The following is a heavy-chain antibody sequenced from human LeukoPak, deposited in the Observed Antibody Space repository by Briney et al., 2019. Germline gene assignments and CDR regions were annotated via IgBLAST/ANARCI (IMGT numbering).Heavy chain of an antibody. CDR2: IYYSGST. D-gene: IGHD5-24*01. CDR3: AREEVVDGYKFLDY. J-gene: IGHJ4*02. Sequence: PSETLSLTCTVSGGSISSYYWSWIRQPPGKGLEWIGYIYYSGSTNYNPSLKSRVTISVDTSKNQFSLKLSSATAADTAVYYCAREEVVDGYKFLDYWGQGTLVTVSS. V-gene: IGHV4-59*01. CDR1: GGSISSYY.